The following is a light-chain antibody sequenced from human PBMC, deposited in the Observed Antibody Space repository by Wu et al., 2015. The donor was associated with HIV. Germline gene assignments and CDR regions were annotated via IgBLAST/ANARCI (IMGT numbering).Light chain of an antibody. CDR3: HQYVCSPHT. V-gene: IGKV3-20*01. Sequence: EIVLTQSPGTLSLSPGERATLSCRASPSVSSSYLAWYQLKSGQPPRLLIYAASSRATGIPDRFSGSGSGTDFTLTISRLEPEDFAVYYCHQYVCSPHTFGQGTRAGDQT. J-gene: IGKJ2*01. CDR1: PSVSSSY. CDR2: AAS.